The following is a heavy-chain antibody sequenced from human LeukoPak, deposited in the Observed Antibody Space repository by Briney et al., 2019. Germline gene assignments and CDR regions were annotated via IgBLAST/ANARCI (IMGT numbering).Heavy chain of an antibody. D-gene: IGHD6-6*01. CDR3: ATEYGIAARPLSY. J-gene: IGHJ4*02. CDR2: FVPEDGET. Sequence: ASVKVSCKASGYTFTGYYMHWVRQAPGKGLEWMGGFVPEDGETIYAQKFQGRVTMTEDTSTDTAYMELSSLRSEDTAVYYCATEYGIAARPLSYWGQGTLVTVSS. V-gene: IGHV1-24*01. CDR1: GYTFTGYY.